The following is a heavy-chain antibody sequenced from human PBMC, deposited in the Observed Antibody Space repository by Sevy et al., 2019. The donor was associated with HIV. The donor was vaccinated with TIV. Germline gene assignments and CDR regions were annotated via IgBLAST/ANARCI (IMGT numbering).Heavy chain of an antibody. CDR1: GFTFSSYS. V-gene: IGHV3-21*01. J-gene: IGHJ4*02. Sequence: GGSLRLSCAASGFTFSSYSMNWVRQAPGKGLEWVSSISSSSSYIYYADSVKGRFTIYRDNAKNSLYLQMNSLRAEDTAVYYCAREGVVAADYWGQGTLVTVSS. CDR3: AREGVVAADY. D-gene: IGHD6-13*01. CDR2: ISSSSSYI.